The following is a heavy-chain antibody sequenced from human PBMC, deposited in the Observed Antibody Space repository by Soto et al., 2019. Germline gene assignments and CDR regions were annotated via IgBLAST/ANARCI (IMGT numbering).Heavy chain of an antibody. CDR1: GGTFSSYT. J-gene: IGHJ4*02. Sequence: SVKVSCKASGGTFSSYTISWVRQAPGQGLEWMGRIIPILGIANYAQKFQGRVTITADKSTSTAYMELSSLRSEDTAVYYCARATVETNPDLFDYWGQGTLVTSPQ. CDR2: IIPILGIA. V-gene: IGHV1-69*02. CDR3: ARATVETNPDLFDY.